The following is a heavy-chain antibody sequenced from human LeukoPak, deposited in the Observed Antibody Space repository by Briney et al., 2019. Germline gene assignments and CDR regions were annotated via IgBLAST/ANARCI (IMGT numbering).Heavy chain of an antibody. D-gene: IGHD3-3*01. Sequence: ASVKVSCKASGYTFTSYGISWVRQAPGQGLEWMGWISAYNGNTNYAQKLQGRVTMTTDTSTSTAYMELRSLRSDDTAVYYCARDLHDFWSGYYKRADEGRGYWGQGTLVTVSS. J-gene: IGHJ4*02. CDR1: GYTFTSYG. V-gene: IGHV1-18*01. CDR2: ISAYNGNT. CDR3: ARDLHDFWSGYYKRADEGRGY.